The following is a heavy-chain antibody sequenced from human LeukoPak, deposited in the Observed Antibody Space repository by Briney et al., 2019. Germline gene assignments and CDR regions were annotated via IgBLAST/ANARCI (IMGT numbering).Heavy chain of an antibody. J-gene: IGHJ4*02. D-gene: IGHD3-10*01. CDR2: LNPNSGGT. V-gene: IGHV1-2*02. CDR3: ARDRDYGSGIFDY. CDR1: GYTFTGYY. Sequence: ASVKVSCKASGYTFTGYYMHWVRQAPGQGLEWMGWLNPNSGGTNYAQKFQGRVTMTRDTSISTAYMELNRLRSDDTAVYYCARDRDYGSGIFDYWGQGTLVTVSS.